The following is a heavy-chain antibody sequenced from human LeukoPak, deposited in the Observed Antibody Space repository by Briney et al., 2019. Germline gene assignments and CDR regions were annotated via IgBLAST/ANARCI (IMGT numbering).Heavy chain of an antibody. D-gene: IGHD2-21*02. CDR2: IYYSGST. V-gene: IGHV4-59*01. Sequence: SETLSLTCTVSGGSISSYYWSRIRQPPGKGLEWIGYIYYSGSTNYNPSPKSRVTISVDTSKNQFSLKLSSVTAADTAVYYCARTVSAYCGGDCYSRTFEYWGQGTLVTVSS. CDR3: ARTVSAYCGGDCYSRTFEY. J-gene: IGHJ4*02. CDR1: GGSISSYY.